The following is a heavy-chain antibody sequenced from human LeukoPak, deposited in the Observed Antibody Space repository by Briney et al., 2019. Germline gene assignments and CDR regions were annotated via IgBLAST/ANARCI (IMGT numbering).Heavy chain of an antibody. CDR2: IFQTGHS. J-gene: IGHJ5*02. V-gene: IGHV4-59*12. D-gene: IGHD1-26*01. CDR3: ARGVIVGATNWFDP. CDR1: GGSISTFY. Sequence: ASETLSLTCTVSGGSISTFYWSWLRQPPGKGLEWIGYIFQTGHSNYNPSLKSRVTMSVDTSKNQFSLKLSSVTAADTAVYYCARGVIVGATNWFDPWGQGTLVTASS.